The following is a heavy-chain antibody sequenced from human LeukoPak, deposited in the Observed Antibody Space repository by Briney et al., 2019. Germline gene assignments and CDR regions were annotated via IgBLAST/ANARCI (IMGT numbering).Heavy chain of an antibody. CDR3: ARDVEVGSTTIRHFDY. V-gene: IGHV4-4*07. J-gene: IGHJ4*02. Sequence: KASETLSLTCTVSGGSINNYYWSWIRQPAGKGLEWIGCISVSEGTNYNPSLKGRVSMSVVTSTSQFSLKLSSVTAADTAVYYCARDVEVGSTTIRHFDYWGQGTLVTVSS. CDR2: ISVSEGT. D-gene: IGHD2-21*01. CDR1: GGSINNYY.